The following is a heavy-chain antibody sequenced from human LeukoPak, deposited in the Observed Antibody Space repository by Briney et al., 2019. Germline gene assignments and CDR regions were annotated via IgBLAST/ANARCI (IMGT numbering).Heavy chain of an antibody. CDR2: LSGSGGAT. D-gene: IGHD2-2*01. CDR1: GFTFSNYA. J-gene: IGHJ4*02. CDR3: AKGVWDIVVVPAAHFDY. Sequence: GGSLRLSCAASGFTFSNYAMAWVRQAPGKGLEWVSILSGSGGATYYADSVKGRFTISRDNSENTLYLQMNSLRAEDTAVYYCAKGVWDIVVVPAAHFDYWGQGTLVTVSS. V-gene: IGHV3-23*01.